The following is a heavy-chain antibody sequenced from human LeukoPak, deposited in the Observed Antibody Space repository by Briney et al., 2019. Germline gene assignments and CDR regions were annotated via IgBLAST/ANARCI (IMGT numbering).Heavy chain of an antibody. Sequence: ASVTVSCKASGYTFIDYYIHWVRQAPGQGLGRMGWINPYSGGTNYAQKFQGRVTMTRDTSIATTYMDLSSLMSDDTAVYYCARGHDNTGYNYFDYWGQGTLVTVSS. CDR2: INPYSGGT. CDR3: ARGHDNTGYNYFDY. J-gene: IGHJ4*02. D-gene: IGHD3-9*01. V-gene: IGHV1-2*02. CDR1: GYTFIDYY.